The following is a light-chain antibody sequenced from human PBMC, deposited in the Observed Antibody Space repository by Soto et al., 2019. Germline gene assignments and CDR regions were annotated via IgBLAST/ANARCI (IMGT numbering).Light chain of an antibody. J-gene: IGKJ5*01. CDR1: QSVGSN. V-gene: IGKV3-15*01. CDR2: GSS. CDR3: QQYYSAPIT. Sequence: EILLTQSPATLPVSPGERATLSCRASQSVGSNLAWFQQKPGQAPRLLIYGSSTRATGVPARFSGSGSGTEFTLTINSLQTEDVAVYYCQQYYSAPITFGQGTRLEIK.